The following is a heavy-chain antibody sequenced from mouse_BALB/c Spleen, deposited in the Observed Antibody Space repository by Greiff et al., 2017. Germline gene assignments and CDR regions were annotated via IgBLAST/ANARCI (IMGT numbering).Heavy chain of an antibody. Sequence: VQLQQSGAELVRPGVSVKISCKGSGYTFTDYAMHWVKQSHAKSLEWIGVISTYYGDASYNQKFKGKATMTVDKSSSTAYMELARLTSEDSAIYYCARRRLRESYYAIDYWGQGTSVTVSS. CDR2: ISTYYGDA. V-gene: IGHV1S137*01. CDR1: GYTFTDYA. D-gene: IGHD1-2*01. CDR3: ARRRLRESYYAIDY. J-gene: IGHJ4*01.